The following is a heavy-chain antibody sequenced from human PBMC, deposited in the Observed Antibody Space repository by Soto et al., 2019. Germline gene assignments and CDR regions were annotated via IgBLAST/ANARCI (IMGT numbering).Heavy chain of an antibody. CDR2: IYYSGST. Sequence: QVQLQESGPGLVKPSQTLSLTCTVSGGSISSGGYYWSWIRQHPGKGLEWIGYIYYSGSTYYNPSLKSRVTISVDTSKNQFSLKLSSVTAADTAVYYCARDIVVVPAAEGGWFDPWGQGTLVTVSS. D-gene: IGHD2-2*01. CDR3: ARDIVVVPAAEGGWFDP. V-gene: IGHV4-31*03. CDR1: GGSISSGGYY. J-gene: IGHJ5*02.